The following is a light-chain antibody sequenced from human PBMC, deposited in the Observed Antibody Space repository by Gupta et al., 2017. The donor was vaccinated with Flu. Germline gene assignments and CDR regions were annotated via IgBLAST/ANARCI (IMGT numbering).Light chain of an antibody. CDR2: LGS. CDR3: MQALEGVT. V-gene: IGKV2-28*01. Sequence: DIVMTQSPLSLPVTPGEPASISCRSSQSLLHSNGYDYVDWYLQRPGQSPQLLIFLGSNRASGVPDRFSGSGSGTDYTLRISRVEAEDVGVYYCMQALEGVTFGPGTKVDVK. CDR1: QSLLHSNGYDY. J-gene: IGKJ3*01.